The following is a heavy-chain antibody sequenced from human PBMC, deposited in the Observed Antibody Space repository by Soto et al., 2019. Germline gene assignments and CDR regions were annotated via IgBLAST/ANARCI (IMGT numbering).Heavy chain of an antibody. V-gene: IGHV4-31*03. CDR2: IRYSGRT. CDR3: ARGDGAPSSVVNTLGWFAP. Sequence: QVQLQESGPELVKPSQTLSLTCTVSGGSISSGGYYWNWVRQHPGKGLEWIGYIRYSGRTYYNPSLKSRLTIAVDTSKNPFSLKLRSVTAADTAVYYCARGDGAPSSVVNTLGWFAPWGQGTLVTVSS. D-gene: IGHD2-15*01. J-gene: IGHJ5*02. CDR1: GGSISSGGYY.